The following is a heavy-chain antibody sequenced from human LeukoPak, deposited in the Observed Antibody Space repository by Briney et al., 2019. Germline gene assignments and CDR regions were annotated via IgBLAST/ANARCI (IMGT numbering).Heavy chain of an antibody. CDR1: GFSFTTYW. CDR2: INEDGSHK. Sequence: PGGSLRLSCAASGFSFTTYWMAWVRQAPGKGLEWVANINEDGSHKNYLDSVKGRFTISRDNAKNSLYLQMNSLRAEDTAVYYCARAPPSQNWGQGTLVTVSS. J-gene: IGHJ4*02. CDR3: ARAPPSQN. V-gene: IGHV3-7*01. D-gene: IGHD1-14*01.